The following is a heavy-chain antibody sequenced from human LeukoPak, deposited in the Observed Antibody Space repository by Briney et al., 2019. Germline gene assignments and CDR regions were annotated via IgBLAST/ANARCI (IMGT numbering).Heavy chain of an antibody. CDR2: IYTSGST. Sequence: SETLSLTCTVSGGSISSYYWSWIRQPAGKGLEWIGRIYTSGSTNYNPSLKSRVTMSVDTSKNQFSLKPSSVTAADTAVYYCARSAGYYDSSGYYLNFDYWGQGTLVTVSS. CDR1: GGSISSYY. V-gene: IGHV4-4*07. D-gene: IGHD3-22*01. J-gene: IGHJ4*02. CDR3: ARSAGYYDSSGYYLNFDY.